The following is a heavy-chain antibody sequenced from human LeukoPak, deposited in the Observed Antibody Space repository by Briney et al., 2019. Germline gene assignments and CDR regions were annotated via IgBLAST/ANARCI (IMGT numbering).Heavy chain of an antibody. CDR3: ARGSLWGAYYYYMDV. CDR2: VIPIFGTA. J-gene: IGHJ6*03. CDR1: GYTFTGYY. D-gene: IGHD7-27*01. Sequence: SVKVSCKASGYTFTGYYMHWVRQAPGQGLEWMGWVIPIFGTANYAQKFQGRVTITADESTSTAYMELSSLRSEDTAVYYCARGSLWGAYYYYMDVWGKGTTVTVSS. V-gene: IGHV1-69*13.